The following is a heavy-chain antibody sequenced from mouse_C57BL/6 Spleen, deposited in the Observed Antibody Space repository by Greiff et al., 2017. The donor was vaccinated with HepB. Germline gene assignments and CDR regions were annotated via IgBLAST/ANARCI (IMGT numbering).Heavy chain of an antibody. CDR2: INPSTGGT. V-gene: IGHV1-42*01. CDR3: ARNPPDGYYNY. CDR1: GYSFTGYY. D-gene: IGHD2-3*01. Sequence: VQLQQSGPELVKPGASVKISCKASGYSFTGYYMNWVKQSPEKSLEWIGEINPSTGGTTYNQKFKAKATLTVDKSSSTAYMQLKSLTSEDSAVYYCARNPPDGYYNYWGQGTTLTVSS. J-gene: IGHJ2*01.